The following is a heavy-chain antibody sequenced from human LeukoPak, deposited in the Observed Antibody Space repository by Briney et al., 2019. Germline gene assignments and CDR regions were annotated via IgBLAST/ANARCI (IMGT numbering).Heavy chain of an antibody. CDR3: VRGVVAANAFDI. V-gene: IGHV4-30-2*01. CDR2: IYHSGST. D-gene: IGHD2-15*01. CDR1: GGSISSGGYS. Sequence: PSQTLSPTCAVSGGSISSGGYSWSWIRQPPGKGLEWIGYIYHSGSTYYNPSLKSRVTISVDRSKNQFSLKLSSVTAADTAVYYCVRGVVAANAFDIWGQGTMVTVSS. J-gene: IGHJ3*02.